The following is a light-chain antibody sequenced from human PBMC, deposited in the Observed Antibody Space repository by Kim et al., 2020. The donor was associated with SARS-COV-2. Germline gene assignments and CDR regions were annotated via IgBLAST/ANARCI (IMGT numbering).Light chain of an antibody. CDR2: DVG. J-gene: IGLJ1*01. CDR3: RSYTGSNNFV. CDR1: SSDVGGYNY. Sequence: QSALTQPASVSGSPGQSITISCTGTSSDVGGYNYVSWYQQHPGKAPKLMIYDVGKRPSGVPNRFSGSKSGNTASLTISGLQAEDEADYYCRSYTGSNNFVFGTGTKVTVL. V-gene: IGLV2-14*01.